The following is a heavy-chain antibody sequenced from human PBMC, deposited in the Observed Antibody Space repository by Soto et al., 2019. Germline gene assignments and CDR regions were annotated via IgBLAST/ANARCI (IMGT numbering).Heavy chain of an antibody. CDR3: ARDPGYYDNCGYYQLDPFDI. CDR1: GYTFSNYA. CDR2: ISVSNGNR. D-gene: IGHD3-22*01. Sequence: QVQLVQSGAELKKPGASVKVSCTASGYTFSNYALRWVRQAPGQGLEWMGWISVSNGNRKYAQKVQGRVTMTTDTHTSTADMARRSLRYDDTAVYYCARDPGYYDNCGYYQLDPFDICGQGTMLTVSS. J-gene: IGHJ3*02. V-gene: IGHV1-18*01.